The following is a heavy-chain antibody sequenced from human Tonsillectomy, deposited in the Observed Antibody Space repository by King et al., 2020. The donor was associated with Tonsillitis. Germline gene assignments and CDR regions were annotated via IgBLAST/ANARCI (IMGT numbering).Heavy chain of an antibody. V-gene: IGHV3-74*01. Sequence: VQLVQSGGGLVQPGGSLRLYCAASGFTFSSYWMHWVRQAPGKGLVWVSRINSDGSSTSYADSVKGRFTISRDNAKNTLYLQMNSLRAEDTAVYYCARDYGAYVCWFDHWVQGTLVTVSS. J-gene: IGHJ5*02. D-gene: IGHD4-17*01. CDR1: GFTFSSYW. CDR2: INSDGSST. CDR3: ARDYGAYVCWFDH.